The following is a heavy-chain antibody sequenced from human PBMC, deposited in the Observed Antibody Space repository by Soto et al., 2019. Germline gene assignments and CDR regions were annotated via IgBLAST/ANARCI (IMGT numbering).Heavy chain of an antibody. Sequence: PSETLSLTCTVSGGSISGGGYYWSWIRQHPGKGLEWIGYIYYSGSTYYNPSLKSRVTISVDTSKNQFSLKLSSVTAADTAVYYCARFYCSSTSCYANWFDPWGQGTLVTVSS. V-gene: IGHV4-31*03. CDR2: IYYSGST. CDR1: GGSISGGGYY. J-gene: IGHJ5*02. D-gene: IGHD2-2*01. CDR3: ARFYCSSTSCYANWFDP.